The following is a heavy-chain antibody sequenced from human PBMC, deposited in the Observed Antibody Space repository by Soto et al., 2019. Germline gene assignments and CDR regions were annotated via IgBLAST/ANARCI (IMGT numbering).Heavy chain of an antibody. D-gene: IGHD3-3*01. CDR1: GFTFSRYA. CDR3: AKDGTPGAETIFGVISPTGNLFDP. CDR2: IRGSGGST. J-gene: IGHJ5*02. Sequence: VQLLESGGGLVQPGGSLRLSCAASGFTFSRYAMNWVRQAPGKGLEWVSAIRGSGGSTYYADSVKGRFTISSDNSKNTLYLQMNSLRAEDTAVYYCAKDGTPGAETIFGVISPTGNLFDPWGQGTLVTVSS. V-gene: IGHV3-23*01.